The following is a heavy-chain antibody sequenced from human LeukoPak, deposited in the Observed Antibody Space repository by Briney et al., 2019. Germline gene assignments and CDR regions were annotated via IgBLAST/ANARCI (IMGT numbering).Heavy chain of an antibody. V-gene: IGHV3-21*01. D-gene: IGHD3-10*01. CDR3: ARDRHYYGSGSYYNEFDY. CDR2: ISSSSSYI. CDR1: GFTFSSYS. J-gene: IGHJ4*02. Sequence: GGSPRLSCAASGFTFSSYSMNWVRQAPGKGLEWVSSISSSSSYIYYADSVKGRFTISRDNAKNSLYLQMNSLIAEDTAVYYCARDRHYYGSGSYYNEFDYWGQGTLVTVSS.